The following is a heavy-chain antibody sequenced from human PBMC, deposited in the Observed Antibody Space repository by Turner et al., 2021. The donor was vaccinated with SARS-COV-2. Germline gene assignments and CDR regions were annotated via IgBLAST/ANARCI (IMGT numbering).Heavy chain of an antibody. CDR1: GFTFGRSE. CDR2: IDGDGTTT. CDR3: ATFSVVVPDY. V-gene: IGHV3-48*03. Sequence: DVQLVESGGGFVQPGGSLSLSCAASGFTFGRSEMSWVRQAPGKGLEWLAYIDGDGTTTFYAHSVKGRFTISRNNRKNSLFLQMSTLRADDTAIYYCATFSVVVPDYWGQGTLVTVSS. D-gene: IGHD2-2*01. J-gene: IGHJ4*02.